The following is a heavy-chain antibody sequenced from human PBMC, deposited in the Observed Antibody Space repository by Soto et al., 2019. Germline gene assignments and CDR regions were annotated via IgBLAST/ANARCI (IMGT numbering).Heavy chain of an antibody. Sequence: VCGPTLVNPTQTLTLTCTFSGFSLSTSGLAVGWIRQAPRKAPECLAFIFWDDDKRYSPSLENRLTINKDTSKNQVVLTMTNMDPVETATYYCARIFDFWSGYYCSYWGRGTLVIVSP. V-gene: IGHV2-5*02. D-gene: IGHD3-3*01. CDR3: ARIFDFWSGYYCSY. J-gene: IGHJ4*02. CDR2: IFWDDDK. CDR1: GFSLSTSGLA.